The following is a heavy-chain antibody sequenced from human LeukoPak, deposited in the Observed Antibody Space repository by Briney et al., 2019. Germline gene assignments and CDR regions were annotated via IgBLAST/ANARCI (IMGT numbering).Heavy chain of an antibody. CDR2: ISYDGSNK. V-gene: IGHV3-30-3*01. Sequence: GGSLRLSCGASGFTFSSYAMHWVRQAPGKGLEWVTVISYDGSNKYYADSVKGRFTISRDNSKNTLYLQMNSLRAEDTAVYYCARGGYDSSDYFNYWGQGTLVTVSS. D-gene: IGHD3-22*01. CDR3: ARGGYDSSDYFNY. CDR1: GFTFSSYA. J-gene: IGHJ4*02.